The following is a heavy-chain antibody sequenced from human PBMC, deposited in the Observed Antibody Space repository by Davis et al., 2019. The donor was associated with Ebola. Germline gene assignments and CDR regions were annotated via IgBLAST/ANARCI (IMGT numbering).Heavy chain of an antibody. CDR3: ASELAALLDP. CDR2: FYSSGST. V-gene: IGHV4-39*02. Sequence: SETLSLTCTVSGASIGSSGYSCGYICQPPGTGMERIGSFYSSGSTYYNPSLKSRVTISVDTSKNHFSLKLGSVTAADTAVYYCASELAALLDPCGQGTLVTISS. J-gene: IGHJ5*02. CDR1: GASIGSSGYS. D-gene: IGHD6-6*01.